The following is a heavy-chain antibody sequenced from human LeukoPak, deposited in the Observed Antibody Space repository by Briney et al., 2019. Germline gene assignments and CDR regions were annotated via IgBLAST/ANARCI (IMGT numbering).Heavy chain of an antibody. V-gene: IGHV4-61*02. Sequence: TSETLSLTCTVSGGSISSGSYYWSWIRQPAGKGLEWIGRIYTSGSTNYNPSLKSRVTISVDTSKNQFSLKLSSLTAADTAVYYCERLYGSGDTSDWYFDLWGRGTLVTVSS. CDR1: GGSISSGSYY. J-gene: IGHJ2*01. CDR3: ERLYGSGDTSDWYFDL. D-gene: IGHD3-10*01. CDR2: IYTSGST.